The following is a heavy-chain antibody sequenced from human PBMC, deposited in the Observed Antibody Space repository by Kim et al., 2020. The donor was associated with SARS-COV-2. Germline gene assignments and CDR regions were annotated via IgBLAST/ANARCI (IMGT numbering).Heavy chain of an antibody. Sequence: GGSLRLSCAASGFTISTYAMSWVRQVPGKGLEWVSAISASGDSTYYADSVKGRFTISRDNSKNMLYLQMNSLRAEDTALYYCAKGPVLPTAMGLFDYWGQGTLVTVSS. V-gene: IGHV3-23*01. CDR3: AKGPVLPTAMGLFDY. CDR1: GFTISTYA. J-gene: IGHJ4*02. D-gene: IGHD2-2*01. CDR2: ISASGDST.